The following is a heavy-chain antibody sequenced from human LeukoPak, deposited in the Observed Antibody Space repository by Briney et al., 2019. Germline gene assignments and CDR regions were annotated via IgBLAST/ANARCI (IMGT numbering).Heavy chain of an antibody. D-gene: IGHD5-24*01. J-gene: IGHJ4*02. CDR1: GGTFSSYA. V-gene: IGHV1-69*05. CDR3: ARGGLPDGYSTKGDY. CDR2: IIPIFGTA. Sequence: SVKVSCKASGGTFSSYAISWVRQAPGQGLEWMGRIIPIFGTANYAQKFQGRVTITTDESTSTAYMELSSLRSEDTAVYYCARGGLPDGYSTKGDYWGQGTLVPVSS.